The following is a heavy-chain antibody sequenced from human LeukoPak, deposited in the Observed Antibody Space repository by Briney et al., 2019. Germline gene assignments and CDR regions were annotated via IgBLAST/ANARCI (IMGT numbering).Heavy chain of an antibody. CDR2: IYYTGST. Sequence: SETLSLTCTVSGGSISSYYWSWIRQPPGKGLEWIGYIYYTGSTNYNPSLKSRVTISVDTSKNQFSLKLSSVTAADTAVYFCASSSPLTYCGGDCYSVDIWGQGTMVTVSS. V-gene: IGHV4-59*01. CDR3: ASSSPLTYCGGDCYSVDI. CDR1: GGSISSYY. J-gene: IGHJ3*02. D-gene: IGHD2-21*02.